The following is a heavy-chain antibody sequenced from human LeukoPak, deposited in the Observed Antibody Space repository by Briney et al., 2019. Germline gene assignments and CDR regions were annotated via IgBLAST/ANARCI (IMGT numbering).Heavy chain of an antibody. CDR3: ARGRPYSGGYHLDY. CDR1: GGSVSSSIYH. D-gene: IGHD1-26*01. J-gene: IGHJ4*02. Sequence: SETLSLTCTVSGGSVSSSIYHWFWIRQPPGKGLEWIGNIYYSGSTYYNPSLKSRVTMSVDTSKNQFFLKLNSVTAADTAVYYCARGRPYSGGYHLDYWGQGTLVTVSA. CDR2: IYYSGST. V-gene: IGHV4-39*02.